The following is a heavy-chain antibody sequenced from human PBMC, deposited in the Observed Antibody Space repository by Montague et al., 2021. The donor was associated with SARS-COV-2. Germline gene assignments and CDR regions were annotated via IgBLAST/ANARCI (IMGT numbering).Heavy chain of an antibody. CDR1: GFTFSNYA. CDR3: ARGPVSDAFDV. D-gene: IGHD1-14*01. V-gene: IGHV3-23*03. CDR2: IYGGGTYI. J-gene: IGHJ3*01. Sequence: SLRLSCAVSGFTFSNYAMSWVRQAPGKGLEWVSFIYGGGTYIYYADSVKGRFTISRDDSENALYLQMSSLRAEDTAVYHCARGPVSDAFDVWGQGTMVTVSS.